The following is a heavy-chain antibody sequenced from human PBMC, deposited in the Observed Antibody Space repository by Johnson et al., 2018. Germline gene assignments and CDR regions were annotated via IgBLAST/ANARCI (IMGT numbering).Heavy chain of an antibody. CDR1: GGSISSYY. V-gene: IGHV4-59*01. CDR3: ARGVVPAAPGYYSYYYMDV. J-gene: IGHJ6*03. Sequence: QVQLQESGPGLVKPSETLSLTCTVSGGSISSYYWSWIRQPPGKGLEWIGYIYYSGSTNYNPSLKSRVPISVDTSKNQFSLKLSSVTAADTAVYYCARGVVPAAPGYYSYYYMDVWGKGTTVTVSS. D-gene: IGHD2-2*01. CDR2: IYYSGST.